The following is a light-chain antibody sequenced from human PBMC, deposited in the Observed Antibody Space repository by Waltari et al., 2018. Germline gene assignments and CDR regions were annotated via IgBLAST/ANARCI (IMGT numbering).Light chain of an antibody. V-gene: IGKV3-15*01. J-gene: IGKJ4*01. Sequence: EIVMTQSPATLSVSRGGSATLSSRASLSIDDSLAWYQQKPGHPPRLPIPGASTRAPGSPVRFGGSGSGTDFTLTITGLQSEDFAVYFCQQYNQWPLTFGRGTKVEIK. CDR2: GAS. CDR1: LSIDDS. CDR3: QQYNQWPLT.